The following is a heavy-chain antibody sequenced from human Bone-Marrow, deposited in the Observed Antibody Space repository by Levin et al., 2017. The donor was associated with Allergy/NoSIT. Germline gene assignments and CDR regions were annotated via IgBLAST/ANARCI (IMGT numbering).Heavy chain of an antibody. J-gene: IGHJ3*02. CDR1: GFTFSSYS. Sequence: GGSLRLSCAASGFTFSSYSMNWVRQAPGKGLEWVSSISSSSSYIYYADSVKGRFTISRDNAKNSLYLQMNSLRAEDTAVYYCARYCAELLNCADAFDIWGQGTMVTVSS. CDR3: ARYCAELLNCADAFDI. V-gene: IGHV3-21*01. D-gene: IGHD1-26*01. CDR2: ISSSSSYI.